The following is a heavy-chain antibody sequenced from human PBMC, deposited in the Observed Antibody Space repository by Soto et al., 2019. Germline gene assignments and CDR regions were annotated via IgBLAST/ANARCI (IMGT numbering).Heavy chain of an antibody. Sequence: PSLQVSCNYSGGTFSSYASIWVRQAPGQGLEFMGGIIPIFGTADYSQKFQGKVTITADESTRTAYMERSSRRSEDTAVYYCASDGKDTAMAPFDYWGQGTPVTVS. V-gene: IGHV1-69*13. D-gene: IGHD5-18*01. J-gene: IGHJ4*02. CDR1: GGTFSSYA. CDR3: ASDGKDTAMAPFDY. CDR2: IIPIFGTA.